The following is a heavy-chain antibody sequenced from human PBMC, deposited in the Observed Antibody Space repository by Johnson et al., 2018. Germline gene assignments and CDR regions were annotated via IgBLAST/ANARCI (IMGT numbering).Heavy chain of an antibody. CDR1: GFTFSSYA. CDR3: ASDRNTDGWYSVDW. J-gene: IGHJ4*02. V-gene: IGHV3-30-3*01. CDR2: MSFDGTNK. Sequence: QVQLVQSGGGVVQPGRSLRLSCAASGFTFSSYAMHWVRQAPGKGLEWVAFMSFDGTNKDYADSVKGRFTITRDNKKNTRSLQMNSLRPEDTAVYYCASDRNTDGWYSVDWWGQGTLVTVSS. D-gene: IGHD6-19*01.